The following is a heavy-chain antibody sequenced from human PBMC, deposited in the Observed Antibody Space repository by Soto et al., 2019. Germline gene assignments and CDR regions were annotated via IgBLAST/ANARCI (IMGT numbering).Heavy chain of an antibody. V-gene: IGHV5-51*01. J-gene: IGHJ3*02. CDR1: GYSFTSYW. CDR2: IYPGDSDT. D-gene: IGHD2-15*01. Sequence: PGESLKISCKGSGYSFTSYWIXXVRXXXGKGLEWMGIIYPGDSDTRYSPSFQGQVTISADKSISTAYLQWSSLKASDTAMYYCARRYCSGGSQGCLDAFDIWGQGTMVTVSS. CDR3: ARRYCSGGSQGCLDAFDI.